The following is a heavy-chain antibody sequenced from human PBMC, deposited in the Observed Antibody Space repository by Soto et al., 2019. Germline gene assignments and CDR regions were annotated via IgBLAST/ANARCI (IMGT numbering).Heavy chain of an antibody. CDR3: ARRLSDGVYYYYYYMDV. J-gene: IGHJ6*03. D-gene: IGHD3-10*01. V-gene: IGHV4-59*08. CDR2: IYYSGST. Sequence: SETLSLTCTVSGGSISSYYWSWIRQPPGKGLEWIGYIYYSGSTNYNPSLKSRVTISVDTSKNQFSLKLSSVTAADTAVYYCARRLSDGVYYYYYYMDVWGKGTTVTVS. CDR1: GGSISSYY.